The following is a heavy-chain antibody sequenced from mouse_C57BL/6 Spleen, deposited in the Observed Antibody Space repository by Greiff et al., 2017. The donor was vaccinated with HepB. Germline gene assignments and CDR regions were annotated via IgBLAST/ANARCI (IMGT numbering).Heavy chain of an antibody. CDR1: GFTFNTYA. J-gene: IGHJ3*01. CDR3: VREGDYSAWFAY. V-gene: IGHV10-3*01. D-gene: IGHD1-1*01. Sequence: EVMLVESGRGLVQPKGSLKLSCAASGFTFNTYAMHWVRQAPGKGLEWVARIRSKSSNYATYYADSVKDRFTISRDDSQSMLYLQMNNLKTEDTAMYYCVREGDYSAWFAYWGQGTLVTVSA. CDR2: IRSKSSNYAT.